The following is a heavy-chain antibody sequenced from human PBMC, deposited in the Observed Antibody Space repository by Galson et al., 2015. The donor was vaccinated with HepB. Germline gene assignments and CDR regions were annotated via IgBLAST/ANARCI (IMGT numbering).Heavy chain of an antibody. CDR1: GFSLSTSGVG. V-gene: IGHV2-5*02. D-gene: IGHD3-10*01. CDR2: IYWDDDK. CDR3: AHRGESLGSGTHFDY. J-gene: IGHJ4*02. Sequence: PALVKPTQTLTLTCTFSGFSLSTSGVGVGWIRQPPGKALEWLALIYWDDDKRYSPSLKSRLTITKDTSKNQVVLTMTNMDPVDTATYYCAHRGESLGSGTHFDYWGQGTLVTVSS.